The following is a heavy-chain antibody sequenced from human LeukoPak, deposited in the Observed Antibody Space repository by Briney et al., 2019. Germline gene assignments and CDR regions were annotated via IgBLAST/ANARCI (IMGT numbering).Heavy chain of an antibody. CDR1: GFTFSTYA. CDR2: LGGRGGGT. CDR3: AKELKHYFGSGTYYMPYYGMDV. Sequence: GGSLRLSCAASGFTFSTYAMSWLRQAPGKGLEWVSGLGGRGGGTHYADSVKGRFTIYRDNSKNTLYLQMLALSDEDTAVYYCAKELKHYFGSGTYYMPYYGMDVWGQGTTVTVSS. D-gene: IGHD3-10*01. J-gene: IGHJ6*02. V-gene: IGHV3-23*01.